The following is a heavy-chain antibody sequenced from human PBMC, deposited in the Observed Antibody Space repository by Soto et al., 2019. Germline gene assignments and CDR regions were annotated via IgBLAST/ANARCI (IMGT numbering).Heavy chain of an antibody. V-gene: IGHV4-61*08. J-gene: IGHJ6*02. D-gene: IGHD2-21*02. CDR2: MYNTGST. CDR3: ARDLWGYCGTDCYPLDV. CDR1: GDSISSGDYY. Sequence: SETLSLTCTVSGDSISSGDYYWSWIRQPPGKGLEWIGYMYNTGSTVYNPSLKSRVTISVDTSKNQFSLKLNAVTAADTAVYYCARDLWGYCGTDCYPLDVWGQGTTVTVS.